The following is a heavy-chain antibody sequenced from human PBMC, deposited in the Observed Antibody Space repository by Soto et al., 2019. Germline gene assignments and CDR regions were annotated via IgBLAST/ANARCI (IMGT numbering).Heavy chain of an antibody. V-gene: IGHV1-46*01. CDR3: VRDGRSSYSSGWYYFDY. CDR1: GYTFTSYY. D-gene: IGHD6-19*01. CDR2: INPSGGST. Sequence: ASVKVSCKASGYTFTSYYMNWVRQAPGQGLEWMGIINPSGGSTSYAQKFQGRVTMTRDTSTSTVYMELSSLRSEDTAVYYYVRDGRSSYSSGWYYFDYWGQGTLVTVSS. J-gene: IGHJ4*02.